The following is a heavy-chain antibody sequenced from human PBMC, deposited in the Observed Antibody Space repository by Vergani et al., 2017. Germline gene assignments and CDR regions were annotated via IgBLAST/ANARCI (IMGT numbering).Heavy chain of an antibody. V-gene: IGHV5-51*01. Sequence: EVPLVQSGAAVKKPGESLKISCKASGYNFPIHWIGWVRQMPGKGLEWMGVIYPGDSDTRYNPSFQGQVIISVDKSVSTVYLQWSNLKASDTAMYYCTRHVPCGDGACLHFDHWGQGTQVTVSS. J-gene: IGHJ4*02. D-gene: IGHD2-21*01. CDR2: IYPGDSDT. CDR1: GYNFPIHW. CDR3: TRHVPCGDGACLHFDH.